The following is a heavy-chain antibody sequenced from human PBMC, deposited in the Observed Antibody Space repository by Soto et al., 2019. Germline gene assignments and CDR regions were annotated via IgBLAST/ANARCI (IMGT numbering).Heavy chain of an antibody. CDR2: IYYSGST. V-gene: IGHV4-59*01. Sequence: KPSETLSLTCTVSGGSISSYYWSWIRQPPGKGLEWIGYIYYSGSTNYNPSLKSRVTISVDTSKNRFSLKLSSVTAADTAVYYCARDREVPAAISDMEGYYYYMDVWGKGTTVTVSS. D-gene: IGHD2-2*01. J-gene: IGHJ6*03. CDR1: GGSISSYY. CDR3: ARDREVPAAISDMEGYYYYMDV.